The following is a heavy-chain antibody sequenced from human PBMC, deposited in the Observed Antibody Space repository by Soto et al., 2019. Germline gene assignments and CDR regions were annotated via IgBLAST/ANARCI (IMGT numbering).Heavy chain of an antibody. CDR1: GFTVSSKY. Sequence: EVQLVESGGGLVQPGGSLRLSCAASGFTVSSKYMTWVRQAPGKGLEWVSLIQSGGTTYYADSVKGRFTISRDTSENTLHLQMDCLRVEDTAVYYCARDDVLCDGGRCYGIPLAVWGKGTTVTVSS. V-gene: IGHV3-66*01. J-gene: IGHJ6*04. CDR2: IQSGGTT. D-gene: IGHD2-15*01. CDR3: ARDDVLCDGGRCYGIPLAV.